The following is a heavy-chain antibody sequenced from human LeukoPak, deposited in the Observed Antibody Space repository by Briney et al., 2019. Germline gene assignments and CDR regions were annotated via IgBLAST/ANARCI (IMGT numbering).Heavy chain of an antibody. CDR1: GGSISSGGYY. CDR2: IYYSGST. CDR3: ASRRLRPSIAVADSWFDP. V-gene: IGHV4-31*03. J-gene: IGHJ5*02. D-gene: IGHD6-19*01. Sequence: SETLSLTCTVSGGSISSGGYYWSWIRQHPGKGLEWIGYIYYSGSTYYNPSLKSRVTISVDTSKNQFSLKLSSVTAADTAVYYCASRRLRPSIAVADSWFDPWGQGTLVTVSS.